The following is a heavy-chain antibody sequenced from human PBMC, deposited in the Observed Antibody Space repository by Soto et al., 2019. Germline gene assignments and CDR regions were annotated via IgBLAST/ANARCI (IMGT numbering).Heavy chain of an antibody. Sequence: ASVKVSCKASGYTFTSYYLHWVRQAPGQGLEWMGIINPSGGGTTYTQKFQGRVTMSRDTSTSTVYMELSSLKSEDTAVYYCARDHCPITCCSAVDYWGQGNLVTVSS. CDR1: GYTFTSYY. D-gene: IGHD2-2*01. CDR3: ARDHCPITCCSAVDY. V-gene: IGHV1-46*03. J-gene: IGHJ4*02. CDR2: INPSGGGT.